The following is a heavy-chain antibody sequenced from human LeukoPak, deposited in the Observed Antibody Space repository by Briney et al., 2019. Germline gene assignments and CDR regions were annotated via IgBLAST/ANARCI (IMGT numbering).Heavy chain of an antibody. D-gene: IGHD3-16*01. J-gene: IGHJ4*02. CDR2: INPNSGGT. CDR3: ARDMNTNFDY. V-gene: IGHV1-2*02. Sequence: SVKVSCKASGYSFTGYYLHWVRQAPGQGLEWMGWINPNSGGTNYAQSLHGRVTMTRDTSISTAYLELSRLRSDDTAMYFCARDMNTNFDYWGQGTLVTVSS. CDR1: GYSFTGYY.